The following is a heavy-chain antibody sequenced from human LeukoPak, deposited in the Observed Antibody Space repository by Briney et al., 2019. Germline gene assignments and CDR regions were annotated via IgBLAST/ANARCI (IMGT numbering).Heavy chain of an antibody. J-gene: IGHJ4*02. V-gene: IGHV3-21*01. CDR3: ARENYYDSSGYYGGNYFDY. CDR1: GFTFSSYS. CDR2: ISSSSSYI. Sequence: GGSLRLSCAASGFTFSSYSMNWVRQAPGKGLEWVSSISSSSSYIYYADSVKGRFTISRDNAKNSLYLQMNSLRAEDTAVYYCARENYYDSSGYYGGNYFDYWGQGTLVTVSS. D-gene: IGHD3-22*01.